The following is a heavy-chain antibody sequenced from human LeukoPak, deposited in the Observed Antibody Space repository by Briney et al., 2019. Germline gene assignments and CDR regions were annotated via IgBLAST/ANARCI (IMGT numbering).Heavy chain of an antibody. D-gene: IGHD3-3*01. J-gene: IGHJ4*02. V-gene: IGHV3-30*02. Sequence: GGSLRLSCAASGFTFSSYGMHWVRQAPGKGLEWVAFIRYDGSNKYYADSVKGRFTISRDNSKNTLYLQMNSLRAEDTAVYYCAKVLRFLEWLPDYWGQGTLVTVSS. CDR1: GFTFSSYG. CDR2: IRYDGSNK. CDR3: AKVLRFLEWLPDY.